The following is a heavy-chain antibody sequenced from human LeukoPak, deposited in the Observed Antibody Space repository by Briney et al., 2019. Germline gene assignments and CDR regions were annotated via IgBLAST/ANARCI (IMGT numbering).Heavy chain of an antibody. J-gene: IGHJ4*02. V-gene: IGHV1-69*05. D-gene: IGHD2-2*01. CDR1: GGTFSSYA. CDR2: IIPIFGTA. CDR3: ATVGYCSSTSCRRDDY. Sequence: SVKVSCKASGGTFSSYAISWVRQAPGQGLERMGGIIPIFGTANYAQKFQGRVTITTDESTSTAYMELSSLRSEDTAVYYCATVGYCSSTSCRRDDYWGQGTLVTVSS.